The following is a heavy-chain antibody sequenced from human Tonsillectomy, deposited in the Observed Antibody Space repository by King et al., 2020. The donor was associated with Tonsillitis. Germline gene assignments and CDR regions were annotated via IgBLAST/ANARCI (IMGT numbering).Heavy chain of an antibody. J-gene: IGHJ4*02. CDR3: TRAGPRSTGSPTHDY. Sequence: EVQLVESGGGLVQPGGSLRLSCAASGFTFSDHYMDWVRQAPGKGLEWVGRARDKTNSYTTGYAASVKGRFTVSRDDSKNSLYLQMNSLTTEDTAVYYCTRAGPRSTGSPTHDYWGQGTLVTVSS. V-gene: IGHV3-72*01. D-gene: IGHD1-26*01. CDR2: ARDKTNSYTT. CDR1: GFTFSDHY.